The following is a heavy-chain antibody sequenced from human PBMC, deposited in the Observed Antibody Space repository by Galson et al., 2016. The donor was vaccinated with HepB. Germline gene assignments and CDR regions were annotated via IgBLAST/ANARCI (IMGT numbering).Heavy chain of an antibody. CDR1: GGSISGDGSY. Sequence: TLSLTCTVSGGSISGDGSYWSWVRQFPGKGLEWIGYIYYTGRTTGNIYYNPSLKSRLSISVDTSKNLFSLRLKSVTAADTAVYYCTKNIPPDSWGQGTLVTVSS. J-gene: IGHJ5*01. D-gene: IGHD2/OR15-2a*01. V-gene: IGHV4-31*03. CDR3: TKNIPPDS. CDR2: IYYTGRTTGNI.